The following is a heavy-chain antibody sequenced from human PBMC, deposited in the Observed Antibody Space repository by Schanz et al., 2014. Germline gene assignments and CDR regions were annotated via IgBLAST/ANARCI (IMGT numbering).Heavy chain of an antibody. V-gene: IGHV4-59*01. CDR3: ARSGCSGGSRRCSFDP. CDR1: GFTFSNTW. Sequence: VQLVESGGGLVKPGGSLRLSCAASGFTFSNTWMNWVRQTPGKGLEWIGYIYFSGSTNYNPSLKSRATISVDTSKNQFSLNLNSVTAADTAVYYCARSGCSGGSRRCSFDPWGQGNLVTVSS. D-gene: IGHD2-15*01. J-gene: IGHJ5*02. CDR2: IYFSGST.